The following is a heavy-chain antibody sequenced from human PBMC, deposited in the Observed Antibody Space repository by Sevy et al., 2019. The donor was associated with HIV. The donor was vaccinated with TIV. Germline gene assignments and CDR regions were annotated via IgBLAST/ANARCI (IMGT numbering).Heavy chain of an antibody. Sequence: GGSLRLSCVASGFAFSYAWMSWVSQAPGKGLEWVGRIKSRPDGGTTDYAAPVKGRFTISRDDSKNTLYLQMNSLKTEDTGVYYCSTDPIIVLLVTDGMDVWGQGTTVTVSS. CDR1: GFAFSYAW. CDR2: IKSRPDGGTT. V-gene: IGHV3-15*01. CDR3: STDPIIVLLVTDGMDV. D-gene: IGHD2-8*01. J-gene: IGHJ6*02.